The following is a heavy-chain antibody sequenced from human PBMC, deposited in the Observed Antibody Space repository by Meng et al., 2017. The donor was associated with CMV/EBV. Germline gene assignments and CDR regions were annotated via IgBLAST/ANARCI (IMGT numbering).Heavy chain of an antibody. CDR2: ISSSSSYI. CDR1: GFTFSSYS. V-gene: IGHV3-21*01. J-gene: IGHJ5*02. D-gene: IGHD3-3*01. Sequence: GGSLRLSCAASGFTFSSYSMNWVRQAPGKGLEWVSSISSSSSYIYYADSVKGRFTISRDNAKNSLYLQMNSLRAEDTAVYYCARDKGFQGWFDPWGQGTLVTVSS. CDR3: ARDKGFQGWFDP.